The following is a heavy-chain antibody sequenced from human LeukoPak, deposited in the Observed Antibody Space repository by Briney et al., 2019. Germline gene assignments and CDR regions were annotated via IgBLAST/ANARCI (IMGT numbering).Heavy chain of an antibody. Sequence: PSETLSLTCTVSGGSISSGGYYWSWIRQHPGKGLEWIGYIYYSGSTYYNPSLKSRVTISVDTSKNQFSLKLSSVTAADTAVYYCARRYTQTSDYFDYWGQGTLVTVSS. CDR1: GGSISSGGYY. CDR3: ARRYTQTSDYFDY. J-gene: IGHJ4*02. V-gene: IGHV4-31*03. CDR2: IYYSGST. D-gene: IGHD5-24*01.